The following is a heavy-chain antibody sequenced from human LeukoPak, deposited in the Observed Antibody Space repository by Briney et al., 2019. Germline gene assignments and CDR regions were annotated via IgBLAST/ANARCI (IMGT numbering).Heavy chain of an antibody. Sequence: ASVKVSCKTSGYTFTSYGISWVRQAPGHGLEWMGWISTYNGNTNYAQNLQGRVIMTTDTSTGTAYMELRSLRSDDTAVYYCARDMYNSGWCSDYWGQGTLVTVSS. D-gene: IGHD6-19*01. CDR2: ISTYNGNT. CDR3: ARDMYNSGWCSDY. J-gene: IGHJ4*02. V-gene: IGHV1-18*01. CDR1: GYTFTSYG.